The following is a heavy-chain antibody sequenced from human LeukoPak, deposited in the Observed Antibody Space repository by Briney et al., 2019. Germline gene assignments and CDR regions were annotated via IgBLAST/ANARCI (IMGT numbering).Heavy chain of an antibody. CDR1: GFTFSSYG. CDR2: ISYDGSNK. CDR3: AKRHMVLGIYFDY. Sequence: GGSLRLSCAASGFTFSSYGMHWVRQAPGKGLEWVAVISYDGSNKYYADSVKGRFTISRDNSKNTLYLQMNSLRAEDTAVYYCAKRHMVLGIYFDYWGQGTLVTVSS. J-gene: IGHJ4*02. V-gene: IGHV3-30*18. D-gene: IGHD3-10*01.